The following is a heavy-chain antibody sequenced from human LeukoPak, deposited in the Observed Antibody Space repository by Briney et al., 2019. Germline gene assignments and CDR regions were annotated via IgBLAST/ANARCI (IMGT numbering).Heavy chain of an antibody. Sequence: SETLSLTCTVSGGSISSGDYYWSWIRQPPGKGLEWIGYIYYSGSTYYNPSLKSRVTISVDTSKNQSSLILTSVTAAGTAVYYCARDQGGDSYGYALFWPMDVWGKGATVTVSS. CDR2: IYYSGST. V-gene: IGHV4-30-4*01. CDR3: ARDQGGDSYGYALFWPMDV. J-gene: IGHJ6*04. D-gene: IGHD5-18*01. CDR1: GGSISSGDYY.